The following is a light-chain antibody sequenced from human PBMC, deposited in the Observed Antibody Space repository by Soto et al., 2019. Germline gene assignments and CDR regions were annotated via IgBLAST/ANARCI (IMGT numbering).Light chain of an antibody. J-gene: IGLJ1*01. V-gene: IGLV2-14*01. CDR2: DVS. CDR3: SSYTSSNTHV. Sequence: QSALTQPASVSGSPGQSITISCTGTSSDIGFYNYVSWYQQHPGKAHKLMLYDVSNRPSGVSNRFSGSKSGNTASLTISGLQAEDDADYYCSSYTSSNTHVFGSGTKVTVL. CDR1: SSDIGFYNY.